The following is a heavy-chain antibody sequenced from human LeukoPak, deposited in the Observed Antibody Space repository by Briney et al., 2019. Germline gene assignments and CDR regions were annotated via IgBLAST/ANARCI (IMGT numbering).Heavy chain of an antibody. V-gene: IGHV5-51*01. CDR1: GYSFPSYW. CDR2: IYPDDSDT. J-gene: IGHJ4*02. Sequence: GESLKIFCKGSGYSFPSYWIGWVRQMPGKGLEWMGIIYPDDSDTRYSPSFQGQVTIAADKSISTAYLQWSSLKASDTAMYYCARRIAGSGSDYWGQGTLVTVSS. CDR3: ARRIAGSGSDY. D-gene: IGHD6-13*01.